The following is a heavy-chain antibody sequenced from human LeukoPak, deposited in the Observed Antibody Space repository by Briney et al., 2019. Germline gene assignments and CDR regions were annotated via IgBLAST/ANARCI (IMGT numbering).Heavy chain of an antibody. CDR3: ARSDYSGNILTGYYR. CDR2: IKQDGSEK. CDR1: GFTFSSYW. D-gene: IGHD3-9*01. J-gene: IGHJ4*02. Sequence: GGSLRLSCAASGFTFSSYWMSWVRQAPGKGLEWVANIKQDGSEKYYVDSVKGRFTISRDNAKNSLYLQMNSLRAEDTAVYFCARSDYSGNILTGYYRWGQGTLVTVSS. V-gene: IGHV3-7*01.